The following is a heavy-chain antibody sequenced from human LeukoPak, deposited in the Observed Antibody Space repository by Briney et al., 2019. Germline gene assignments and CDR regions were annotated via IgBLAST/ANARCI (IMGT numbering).Heavy chain of an antibody. CDR3: ARALRYFDWFFDY. D-gene: IGHD3-9*01. CDR2: IIPIFGTA. Sequence: SVKVSCKASGGTFSSYAISWVRQAPGQGLEWMGGIIPIFGTANYAQKFQGRVTITTDESTSTAYMELSSLRSEDTAVYYCARALRYFDWFFDYWGQGTLVTVSS. V-gene: IGHV1-69*05. J-gene: IGHJ4*02. CDR1: GGTFSSYA.